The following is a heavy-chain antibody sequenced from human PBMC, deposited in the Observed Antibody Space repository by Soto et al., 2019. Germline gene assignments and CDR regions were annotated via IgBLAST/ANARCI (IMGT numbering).Heavy chain of an antibody. CDR3: ARDIDSSGYYAFGWFDP. CDR2: IIPIFGTA. D-gene: IGHD3-22*01. CDR1: GGAFSSYA. J-gene: IGHJ5*02. V-gene: IGHV1-69*13. Sequence: GASVKVSCKASGGAFSSYAISWVRQAPGQGLGRMGGIIPIFGTANYAQKFQGRVTITADESTSTAYMELSSLRSEDTAVYYCARDIDSSGYYAFGWFDPWGQGTLVTVSS.